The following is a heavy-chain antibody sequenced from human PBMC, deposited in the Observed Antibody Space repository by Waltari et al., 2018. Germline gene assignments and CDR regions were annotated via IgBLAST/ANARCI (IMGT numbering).Heavy chain of an antibody. CDR3: ARDPGVTAIHFDY. V-gene: IGHV3-74*01. Sequence: EVQLVESGGGLVQPGGSLRLSCAASGFTFSSYWMHWVRQAPGKGLVWVSRINRVGISTTYADSVRYADSVKGRFTISRDNAKNTLYLQMDSLRAEDTAVYFCARDPGVTAIHFDYWGQGTLVTVSS. CDR1: GFTFSSYW. CDR2: INRVGIST. D-gene: IGHD2-21*02. J-gene: IGHJ4*02.